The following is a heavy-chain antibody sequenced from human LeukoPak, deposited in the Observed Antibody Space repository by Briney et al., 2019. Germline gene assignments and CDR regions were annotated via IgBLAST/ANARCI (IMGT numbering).Heavy chain of an antibody. CDR1: GGSISSNY. Sequence: SETLSLTCTVSGGSISSNYWSWIRQPPGKGLEWIGYIYTSGSTNYNPSLKSRVTISVGTSKNQFSLKLSSVTAADTAVYYCARHQAKSLYAFDIWGQGTMVTVSS. J-gene: IGHJ3*02. D-gene: IGHD1-26*01. CDR2: IYTSGST. CDR3: ARHQAKSLYAFDI. V-gene: IGHV4-4*09.